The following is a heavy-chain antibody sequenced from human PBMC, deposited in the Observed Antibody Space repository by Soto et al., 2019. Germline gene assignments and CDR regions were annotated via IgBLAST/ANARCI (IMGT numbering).Heavy chain of an antibody. CDR3: ARAFTVGGVIVTEAFEI. CDR2: IHHTGST. Sequence: QLQLQESGSGLVKPSQTLSLTCAVSGGSINSSGYSWSWIRQPPGKGLEWIGYIHHTGSTYYNPSPKGRVTSSGGRSKNQFSLKLGFMTAADTAVFYWARAFTVGGVIVTEAFEIWGQGTMVTVSS. CDR1: GGSINSSGYS. V-gene: IGHV4-30-2*01. J-gene: IGHJ3*02. D-gene: IGHD3-16*02.